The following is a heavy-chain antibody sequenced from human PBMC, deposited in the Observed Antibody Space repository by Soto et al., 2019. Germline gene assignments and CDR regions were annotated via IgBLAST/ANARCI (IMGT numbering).Heavy chain of an antibody. CDR3: ARASGAPLTFRSSGWYRYYFDY. D-gene: IGHD6-19*01. CDR2: IYYSGST. J-gene: IGHJ4*02. CDR1: GGSISSYY. Sequence: QVQLQESGPGLVKPSETLSPTCTVSGGSISSYYWSWIRQPPGKGLEWIGYIYYSGSTNYNPSLKSRVTISVDTSKNQFSLKLSSVTAADTAVYYCARASGAPLTFRSSGWYRYYFDYWGQGTLVTVSS. V-gene: IGHV4-59*01.